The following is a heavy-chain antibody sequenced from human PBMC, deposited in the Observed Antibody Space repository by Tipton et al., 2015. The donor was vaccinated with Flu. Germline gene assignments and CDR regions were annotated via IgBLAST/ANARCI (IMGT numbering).Heavy chain of an antibody. V-gene: IGHV4-61*02. CDR1: GCSISRGSYY. Sequence: TLSLTCTVSGCSISRGSYYYNWIRQPAGEGLEWIGRIYTNANTNYNPSLRSRVTLSVDTSKNQFSLKLTSVTAADTAVYYCAREAGQRAVAGAHFDFWGQGTLVTVSS. D-gene: IGHD6-19*01. J-gene: IGHJ4*02. CDR2: IYTNANT. CDR3: AREAGQRAVAGAHFDF.